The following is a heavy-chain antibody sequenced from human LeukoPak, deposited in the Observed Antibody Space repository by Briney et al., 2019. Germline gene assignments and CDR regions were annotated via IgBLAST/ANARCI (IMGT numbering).Heavy chain of an antibody. D-gene: IGHD1-26*01. Sequence: PGGSLRLSCAVSGIPFSKYGMHWVRQAPGKGLEWVATIWHDGSPKMYADSAKGRFTISRDDSKNMLYLQMNSLRVEDTAEYYCVTHYKWDLLVHAFDFWGQGTRVTVS. J-gene: IGHJ3*01. V-gene: IGHV3-33*01. CDR2: IWHDGSPK. CDR1: GIPFSKYG. CDR3: VTHYKWDLLVHAFDF.